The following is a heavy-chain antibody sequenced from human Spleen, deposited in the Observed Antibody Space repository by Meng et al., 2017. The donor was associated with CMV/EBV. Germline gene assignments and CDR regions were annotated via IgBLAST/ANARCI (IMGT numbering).Heavy chain of an antibody. V-gene: IGHV3-30-3*01. CDR2: ISYDGSNK. CDR3: AKDRYTGDY. J-gene: IGHJ4*02. Sequence: GESLKISCAASGFTFSSYAMHWVRQAPGKGLEWVAVISYDGSNKYYADSVKGRFTISRDNSKNTLYLQMNSLRAEDTAVYYCAKDRYTGDYWGQGTLVTVSS. CDR1: GFTFSSYA. D-gene: IGHD1-1*01.